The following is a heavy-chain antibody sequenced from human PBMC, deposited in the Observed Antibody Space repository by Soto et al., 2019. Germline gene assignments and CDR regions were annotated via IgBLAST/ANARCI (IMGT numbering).Heavy chain of an antibody. D-gene: IGHD5-18*01. V-gene: IGHV1-69*08. CDR2: IIPILGIA. CDR1: GGTFSSYT. J-gene: IGHJ6*02. CDR3: ARETGEDTAMAPYYYYYGMDV. Sequence: QVQLVQSGAEVKKPGSSVKVSCKASGGTFSSYTISWVRQAPGQGLEWMGRIIPILGIANYAQKFQGRVTITADKSTSTAYMELSSLRSEDTAVYYCARETGEDTAMAPYYYYYGMDVWGQGTTVTVSS.